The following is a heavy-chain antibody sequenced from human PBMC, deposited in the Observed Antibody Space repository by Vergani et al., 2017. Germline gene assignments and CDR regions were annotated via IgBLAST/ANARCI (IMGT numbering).Heavy chain of an antibody. Sequence: QVQLVQSGAEVKKPGSSLKVSCKASGGTFSIYAISWVGQAPGQGLEWMGWISAYNGNTNYAQKLQGRVTMTTDTSTSTAYMELRSLRSDDTAVYYCARDGEKTGEVDWGQGTLVTVSS. D-gene: IGHD7-27*01. CDR1: GGTFSIYA. V-gene: IGHV1-18*01. J-gene: IGHJ4*02. CDR3: ARDGEKTGEVD. CDR2: ISAYNGNT.